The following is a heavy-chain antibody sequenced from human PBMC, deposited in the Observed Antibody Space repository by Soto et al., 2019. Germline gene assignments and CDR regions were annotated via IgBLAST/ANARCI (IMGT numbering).Heavy chain of an antibody. CDR1: GFIFSKYG. D-gene: IGHD3-10*01. CDR2: ISYDGSNK. Sequence: QVQLVESGGGVVQPGRSLRLSCGAYGFIFSKYGMHWVRQAPGKVLEWVAVISYDGSNKSYAESVKGRFIISRAKSENTLYLQINSLRAEYTALYYCAKDLGSGKPYYYYAMDVWGQGTTVTVSS. J-gene: IGHJ6*02. V-gene: IGHV3-30*18. CDR3: AKDLGSGKPYYYYAMDV.